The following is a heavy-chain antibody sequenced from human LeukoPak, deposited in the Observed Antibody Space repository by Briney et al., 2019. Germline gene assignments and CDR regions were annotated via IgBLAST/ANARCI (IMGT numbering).Heavy chain of an antibody. CDR2: INHSGST. V-gene: IGHV4-34*01. Sequence: SETLSLTCAVYGGSFSGYYWSWIRQPPGKGLEWIGEINHSGSTNYNPPLKSRVTISVGTSKKQFSLKLRSVTAADTAVYYCARVGRYCSSSSCYPRVYYMDVWGKGTTVTVSS. D-gene: IGHD2-2*01. CDR3: ARVGRYCSSSSCYPRVYYMDV. J-gene: IGHJ6*03. CDR1: GGSFSGYY.